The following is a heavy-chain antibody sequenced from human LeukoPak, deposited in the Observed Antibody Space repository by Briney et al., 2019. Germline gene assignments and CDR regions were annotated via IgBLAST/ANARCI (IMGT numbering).Heavy chain of an antibody. J-gene: IGHJ4*02. V-gene: IGHV3-48*03. D-gene: IGHD1-26*01. CDR3: ARPYYVAANYYFDY. CDR2: ISGRGDVI. CDR1: GFTFSNYE. Sequence: PGGSLRLSCVASGFTFSNYEMNWVRQAPGKGLEWVSYISGRGDVIYYADSVKGRFTISRDNAKNSLYLQMNSLRAEDTAVYYCARPYYVAANYYFDYRGQGTLVTVSS.